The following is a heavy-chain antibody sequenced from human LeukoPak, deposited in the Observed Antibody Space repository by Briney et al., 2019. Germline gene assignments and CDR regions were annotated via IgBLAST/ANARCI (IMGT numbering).Heavy chain of an antibody. D-gene: IGHD1-26*01. V-gene: IGHV1-46*01. J-gene: IGHJ4*02. CDR2: INPSGGST. CDR1: GYTFTGYY. CDR3: ARDSVGATYFDY. Sequence: ASVKVSCKASGYTFTGYYMHWVRQAPGQGLEWMGIINPSGGSTSYAQKFQGRVTMTRDTSTSTVYMELSSLRSEDTAVYYCARDSVGATYFDYWGQGTLVTVSS.